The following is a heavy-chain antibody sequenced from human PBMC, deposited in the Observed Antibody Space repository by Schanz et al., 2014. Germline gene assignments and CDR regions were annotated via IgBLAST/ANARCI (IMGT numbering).Heavy chain of an antibody. V-gene: IGHV3-23*01. CDR3: AKQIHYDILTVTRN. J-gene: IGHJ4*02. D-gene: IGHD3-9*01. CDR1: GFTFNSYA. Sequence: DVQLLESGGGLVQPGGSLRLSCAASGFTFNSYAMTWVRQAPGKGLEWVSSISHSGGSKYYADSVKGRFTISRDNSENTLYLQMNSLSADDTAVYYCAKQIHYDILTVTRNWGQGTLVTVSS. CDR2: ISHSGGSK.